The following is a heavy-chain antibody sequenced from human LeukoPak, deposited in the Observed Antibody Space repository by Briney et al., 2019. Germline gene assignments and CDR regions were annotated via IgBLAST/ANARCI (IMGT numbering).Heavy chain of an antibody. V-gene: IGHV4-61*01. CDR3: ARTRGGSSPIFDY. D-gene: IGHD3-10*01. CDR2: IYYSGST. Sequence: SQTLSLTCTVSGGSISSGSYYWSWIRQPPGKGLEWIGYIYYSGSTNYNPSLKSRVTISVDTSKNQFSLKLSSVTAADTAVYYCARTRGGSSPIFDYWGQGTLVTVSS. J-gene: IGHJ4*02. CDR1: GGSISSGSYY.